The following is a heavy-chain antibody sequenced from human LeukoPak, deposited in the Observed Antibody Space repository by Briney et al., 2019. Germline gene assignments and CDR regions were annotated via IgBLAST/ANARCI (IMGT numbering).Heavy chain of an antibody. Sequence: GRSLRLSCAASGFTFSSYAMHWVRQAPGKGLEWVAVISYDGSNKYYADSVKGRFTISRDNAKNSLYLQMNSLRAEDTAVYYCARVRPTSYYFDYWGQGTLVTVSS. J-gene: IGHJ4*02. CDR3: ARVRPTSYYFDY. CDR2: ISYDGSNK. D-gene: IGHD6-6*01. CDR1: GFTFSSYA. V-gene: IGHV3-30-3*01.